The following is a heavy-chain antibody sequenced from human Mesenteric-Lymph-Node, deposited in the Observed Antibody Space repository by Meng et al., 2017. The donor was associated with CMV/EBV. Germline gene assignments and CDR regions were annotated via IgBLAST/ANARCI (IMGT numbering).Heavy chain of an antibody. J-gene: IGHJ6*02. CDR3: ASLPAATDYYYYGMDV. V-gene: IGHV1-24*01. Sequence: ASVKVSCKVSGYTLTELSRHWVRQAPGKGLEWMGGFDPEDGETIYAQKFQGRVTMTEDTSTDTAYMELSSLRSEDTAVYYCASLPAATDYYYYGMDVWGQGTTVTVSS. D-gene: IGHD2-2*01. CDR1: GYTLTELS. CDR2: FDPEDGET.